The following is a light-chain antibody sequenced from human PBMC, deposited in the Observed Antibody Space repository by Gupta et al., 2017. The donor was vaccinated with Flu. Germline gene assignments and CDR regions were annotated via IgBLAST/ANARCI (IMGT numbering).Light chain of an antibody. J-gene: IGLJ2*01. CDR3: QSYDSSLSGSV. Sequence: QSVLTQPPSVSGAPGQRVTISCTGSSSNIGAGYDVHWYQQLPGTAPKLLIYGNSNRPSGVPDRFSCSKSGTSASLVIAGLQAEDEADYYCQSYDSSLSGSVFGGGTKLTVL. CDR1: SSNIGAGYD. V-gene: IGLV1-40*01. CDR2: GNS.